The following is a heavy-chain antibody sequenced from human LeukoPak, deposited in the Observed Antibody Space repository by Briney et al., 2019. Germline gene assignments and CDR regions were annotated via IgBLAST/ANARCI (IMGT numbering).Heavy chain of an antibody. V-gene: IGHV3-7*01. CDR2: IKEDGSEK. CDR1: GFTFSRYW. J-gene: IGHJ5*02. D-gene: IGHD1-26*01. CDR3: VYGGSYYVA. Sequence: GGSLRLSCVASGFTFSRYWMTWVRQAPGKGLELVANIKEDGSEKYYVDSVKGRFTISRDNAKNSLYLQMNSLRAEDTAVYLCVYGGSYYVAWGQGTLVTVSS.